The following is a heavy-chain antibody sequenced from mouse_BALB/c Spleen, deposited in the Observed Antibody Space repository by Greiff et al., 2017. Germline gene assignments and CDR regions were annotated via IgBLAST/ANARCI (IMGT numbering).Heavy chain of an antibody. J-gene: IGHJ1*01. D-gene: IGHD2-14*01. CDR3: ARGDRRYDVWYFDV. CDR2: INPSTGYT. Sequence: QVQLQQSGAELAKPGASVKMSCKASGYTFTSYWMHWVKQRPGQGLEWIGYINPSTGYTEYNQKFKDKATLTADKSSSTAYMQLSSLTSEDSAVYYCARGDRRYDVWYFDVWGAGTTVTVSS. CDR1: GYTFTSYW. V-gene: IGHV1-7*01.